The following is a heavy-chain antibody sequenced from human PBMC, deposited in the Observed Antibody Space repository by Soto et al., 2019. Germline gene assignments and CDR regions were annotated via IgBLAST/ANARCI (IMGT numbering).Heavy chain of an antibody. Sequence: PSQTLSLTCAISGDSVSSNTASWNWIRQSPSRGLEWLGRTYLGSKWYNDYAVSVKSRIIINPDTSNNQFSLQLNSVTPEDTAVYFCAKGDNLGPKTGYAFDPWGQGIMVTVSS. V-gene: IGHV6-1*01. D-gene: IGHD5-12*01. J-gene: IGHJ5*02. CDR1: GDSVSSNTAS. CDR3: AKGDNLGPKTGYAFDP. CDR2: TYLGSKWYN.